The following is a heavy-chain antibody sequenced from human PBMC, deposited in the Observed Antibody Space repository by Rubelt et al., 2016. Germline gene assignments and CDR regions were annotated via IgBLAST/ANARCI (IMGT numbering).Heavy chain of an antibody. Sequence: EVQLLESGGGLVQPGGSLRLSCAASGFTFSNYAMSWVRQAPGKGLEWVSVIYSGGSTYYAASLKGRFTISRDNSKNTLYLQMNSLGAEDTAVYYCARGTLPLGPTMVRGVHYGMDVWCQGTTVTVSS. V-gene: IGHV3-66*01. D-gene: IGHD3-10*01. CDR3: ARGTLPLGPTMVRGVHYGMDV. CDR1: GFTFSNYA. J-gene: IGHJ6*02. CDR2: IYSGGST.